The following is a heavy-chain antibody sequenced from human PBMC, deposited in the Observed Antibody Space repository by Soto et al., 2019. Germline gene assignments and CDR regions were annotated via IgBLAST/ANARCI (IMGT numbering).Heavy chain of an antibody. CDR1: GFTFSSYG. D-gene: IGHD3-22*01. CDR3: ATGGDSSGSYFVY. Sequence: QVQLVESGGGVVQPGRSLRLSCAASGFTFSSYGMHWVRQAPGKGLEWVASVWYDGSNKYYVDSVKGRFTISRDNSKNTLYLQMNSLRAEDTAVYYCATGGDSSGSYFVYWGQGTLVAVSS. CDR2: VWYDGSNK. V-gene: IGHV3-33*01. J-gene: IGHJ4*02.